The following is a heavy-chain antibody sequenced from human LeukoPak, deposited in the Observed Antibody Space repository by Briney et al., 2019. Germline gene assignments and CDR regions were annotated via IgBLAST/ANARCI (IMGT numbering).Heavy chain of an antibody. CDR1: GYTFTGYY. J-gene: IGHJ1*01. CDR2: INPNSGGT. Sequence: ASVKVSCKASGYTFTGYYMHWVRQAPGQGLEWMGWINPNSGGTNYAQKFQGRVTMTRDTPISTAYMELSRLRSDDTAVYYCARDRDDSSGYLYFQHWGQGTLVTVSS. CDR3: ARDRDDSSGYLYFQH. D-gene: IGHD3-22*01. V-gene: IGHV1-2*02.